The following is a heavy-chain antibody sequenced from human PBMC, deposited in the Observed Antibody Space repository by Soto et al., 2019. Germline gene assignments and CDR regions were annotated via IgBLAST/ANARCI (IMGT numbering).Heavy chain of an antibody. CDR3: VRESYYYGMDV. V-gene: IGHV3-66*01. CDR1: GFDASVNL. Sequence: WGSLRLSCAASGFDASVNLMNWVRQAPGRGLEWVSVINGAGDTKYADSVKGRFAISRDTSRNTVYLQLNSLRAEDTAVYYCVRESYYYGMDVWGHGTTVTVSS. CDR2: INGAGDT. J-gene: IGHJ6*02.